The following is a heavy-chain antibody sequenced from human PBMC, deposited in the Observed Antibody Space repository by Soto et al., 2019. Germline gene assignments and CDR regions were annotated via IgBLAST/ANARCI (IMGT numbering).Heavy chain of an antibody. CDR1: GFTFSRNA. V-gene: IGHV3-64*01. CDR2: IGSDGVNI. CDR3: ARGDPYTDTLRNDAFDI. Sequence: EVQLVESGGGLVQPGGSLRLSCAAYGFTFSRNAMHWVRQAPGKGLEYVPGIGSDGVNIYYANSVKDRFTVSRDNSKNTLYLQMGSLRTEDMAVYYCARGDPYTDTLRNDAFDIWGQGTMVTVSS. D-gene: IGHD1-1*01. J-gene: IGHJ3*02.